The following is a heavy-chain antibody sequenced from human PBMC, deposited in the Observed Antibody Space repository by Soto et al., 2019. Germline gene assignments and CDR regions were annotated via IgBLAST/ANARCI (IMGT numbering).Heavy chain of an antibody. CDR3: ARDSYRSDYYYEFDS. Sequence: SETLSLTCAVYGGSFSGYYWTWIRQPPGTGLEWIGEINHSGSTNYNPSLKSRVTISVDTSKNQFSLNLTSVTAADTAVYYCARDSYRSDYYYEFDSWGQGTLVTVSS. J-gene: IGHJ4*02. V-gene: IGHV4-34*01. CDR1: GGSFSGYY. CDR2: INHSGST. D-gene: IGHD3-22*01.